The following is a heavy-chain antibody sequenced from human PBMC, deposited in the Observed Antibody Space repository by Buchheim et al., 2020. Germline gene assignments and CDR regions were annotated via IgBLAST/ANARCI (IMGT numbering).Heavy chain of an antibody. CDR1: GGSFSGYY. CDR3: ARRYPEQWLVRKGFDY. Sequence: QVQLQQWGAGLLKPSETLSLTCAVYGGSFSGYYWSWIRQPPGKGLEWIGEINHSGSTTYNPSLKSRVTISVDTSKNQFSLKLSSVTAADTAVYYCARRYPEQWLVRKGFDYWGQGTL. V-gene: IGHV4-34*01. D-gene: IGHD6-19*01. CDR2: INHSGST. J-gene: IGHJ4*02.